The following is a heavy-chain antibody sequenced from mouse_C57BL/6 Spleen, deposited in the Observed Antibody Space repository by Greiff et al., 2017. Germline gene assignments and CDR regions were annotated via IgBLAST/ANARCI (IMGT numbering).Heavy chain of an antibody. CDR3: ARGVGYYFDY. CDR2: ISSGSSTI. D-gene: IGHD6-1*01. J-gene: IGHJ2*01. CDR1: GFTFSDYG. Sequence: EVKLQESGGGLVKPGGSLKLSCAASGFTFSDYGMHWVRQAPEKGLEWVAYISSGSSTIYYADTVKGRFTISRDNAKNTLFLQMTSLRSEDTAMYYCARGVGYYFDYWGQGTTLTVSS. V-gene: IGHV5-17*01.